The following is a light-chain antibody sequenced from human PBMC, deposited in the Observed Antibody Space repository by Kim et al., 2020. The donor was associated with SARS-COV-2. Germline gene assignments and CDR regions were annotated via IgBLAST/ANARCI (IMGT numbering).Light chain of an antibody. V-gene: IGKV3-11*01. CDR1: QSVSSY. CDR2: DSS. CDR3: QQRSNWPGVT. J-gene: IGKJ5*01. Sequence: CPGERATLYCRASQSVSSYVAWYQQKPGQAPRLLIYDSSHRATGIPARFSGSGSGPDFTLTISSLEPDDFAVYYCQQRSNWPGVTFGQGTRLEI.